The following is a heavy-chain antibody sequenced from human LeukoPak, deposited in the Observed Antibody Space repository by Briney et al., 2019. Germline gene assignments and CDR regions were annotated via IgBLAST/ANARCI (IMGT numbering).Heavy chain of an antibody. V-gene: IGHV1-2*02. CDR2: INSKSGDT. CDR3: SKEASSALAYSDY. Sequence: GASVKVSCKTSGYTFSDYYIHWVRQAPGQGLEWMGWINSKSGDTNYAYKFQGRVTMTRHTSISTAYMELSGLRSDDTAVYYCSKEASSALAYSDYWGQGTLVTVSS. J-gene: IGHJ4*02. CDR1: GYTFSDYY. D-gene: IGHD2-15*01.